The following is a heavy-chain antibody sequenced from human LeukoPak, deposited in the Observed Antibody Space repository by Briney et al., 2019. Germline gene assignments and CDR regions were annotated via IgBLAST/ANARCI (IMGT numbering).Heavy chain of an antibody. CDR2: ISYDGSNK. CDR1: GFTFSSYA. CDR3: VRYTDGDYAADY. D-gene: IGHD4-17*01. Sequence: GGSLRLSCAASGFTFSSYAMHWVRQAPGKGLEWVAVISYDGSNKYYADSVKGRFTISRDNSKNTLYLQMNSLRAEDTAVYYCVRYTDGDYAADYWGQGTLVTVSS. V-gene: IGHV3-30*04. J-gene: IGHJ4*02.